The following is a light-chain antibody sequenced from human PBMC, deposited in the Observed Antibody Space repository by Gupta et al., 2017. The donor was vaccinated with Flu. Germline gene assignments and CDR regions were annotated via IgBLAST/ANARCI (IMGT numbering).Light chain of an antibody. Sequence: EIVLTQSPDSLAVSLGERATISCRSSQSVLYSSNNKNYLAGYQQKPGQLPKLLIFWASTRESGGLERRISGSACTAYTPIISSLQAEDVAVKYCCQQYTSRPGTLGQGTKLEIK. CDR2: WAS. V-gene: IGKV4-1*01. CDR1: QSVLYSSNNKNY. J-gene: IGKJ2*02. CDR3: CQQYTSRPGT.